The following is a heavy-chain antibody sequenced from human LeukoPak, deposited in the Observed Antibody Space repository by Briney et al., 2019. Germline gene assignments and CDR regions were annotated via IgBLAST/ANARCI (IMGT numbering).Heavy chain of an antibody. J-gene: IGHJ4*02. CDR1: GFSVSNYA. CDR3: ARTPYSSSWTLGY. CDR2: INSDGSST. V-gene: IGHV3-74*01. Sequence: GGSLRFSCTASGFSVSNYAMHWVRQAPGKGLVWVSRINSDGSSTSYADSVKGRFTISRDNAKNTLYLQMNSLRAEDTAVYYCARTPYSSSWTLGYWGQGTLVTVSS. D-gene: IGHD6-13*01.